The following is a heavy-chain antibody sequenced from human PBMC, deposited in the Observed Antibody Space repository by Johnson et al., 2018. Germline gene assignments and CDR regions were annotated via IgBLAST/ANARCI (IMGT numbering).Heavy chain of an antibody. Sequence: QVQLVQSGGGVVQAGRSLRLSCAASGFTFNAYGMHWVRQAPGKGLEWVAVIWYDGSNKYYADSVKGRFTISRDNSRNTLSLQMDSLRAEDTAVYYCAKVEYTSGWYGYFDSWGQGTLVTVSS. V-gene: IGHV3-33*06. CDR1: GFTFNAYG. CDR3: AKVEYTSGWYGYFDS. J-gene: IGHJ4*02. CDR2: IWYDGSNK. D-gene: IGHD6-19*01.